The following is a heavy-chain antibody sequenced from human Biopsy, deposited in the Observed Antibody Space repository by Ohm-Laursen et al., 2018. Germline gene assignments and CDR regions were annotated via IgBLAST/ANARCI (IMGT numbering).Heavy chain of an antibody. Sequence: SLRLSCAASGFSISINYMSWVRQAPGKGLEWISVSNSGGSTYYADSVKDRFTISRDNSNTAVFLQMNSLRAEDTAVYFCARGRGGLAPLDDWGPGTLVTVSS. J-gene: IGHJ4*02. CDR2: SNSGGST. V-gene: IGHV3-66*01. CDR1: GFSISINY. CDR3: ARGRGGLAPLDD.